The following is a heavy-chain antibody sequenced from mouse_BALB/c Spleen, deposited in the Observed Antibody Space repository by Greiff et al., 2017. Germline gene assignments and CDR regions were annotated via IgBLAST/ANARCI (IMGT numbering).Heavy chain of an antibody. J-gene: IGHJ1*01. CDR2: IDPANGNT. CDR3: ARDYYGSSYDWYFDV. Sequence: VHVKQSGAELVKPGASVKLSCTASGFNIKDTYMHWVKQRPEQGLEWIGRIDPANGNTKYDPKFQGKATITADTSSNTAYLQLSSLTSEDTAVYYCARDYYGSSYDWYFDVWGAGTTVTVSS. CDR1: GFNIKDTY. D-gene: IGHD1-1*01. V-gene: IGHV14-3*02.